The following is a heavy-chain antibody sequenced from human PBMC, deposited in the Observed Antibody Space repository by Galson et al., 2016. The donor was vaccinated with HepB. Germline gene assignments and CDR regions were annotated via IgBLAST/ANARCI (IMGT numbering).Heavy chain of an antibody. V-gene: IGHV4-59*01. Sequence: LSLTCTVSGGSISNYYWGWIRQPPGKGLEWIAYIYYSGSTNQNPSLKSRVTISVDTSKNQFSLQLRSVTAADTAMYYCARDRGSAAGFDYWGQGTLVTVSS. J-gene: IGHJ4*02. CDR3: ARDRGSAAGFDY. CDR1: GGSISNYY. D-gene: IGHD6-13*01. CDR2: IYYSGST.